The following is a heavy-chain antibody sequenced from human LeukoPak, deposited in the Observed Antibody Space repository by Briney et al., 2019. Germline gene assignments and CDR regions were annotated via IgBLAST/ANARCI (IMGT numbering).Heavy chain of an antibody. Sequence: PSETLSLTCTVSGGSISSGGYYWSWIRQHPGKGLEWIGYIYYSGSTYYNPSLKSRVTISVDTSKNQFSLNLNSVTAADTAVYYCARDRYDSSYYYYYYMDVWGKGTTVTVSS. J-gene: IGHJ6*03. CDR1: GGSISSGGYY. V-gene: IGHV4-31*03. CDR3: ARDRYDSSYYYYYYMDV. D-gene: IGHD5-12*01. CDR2: IYYSGST.